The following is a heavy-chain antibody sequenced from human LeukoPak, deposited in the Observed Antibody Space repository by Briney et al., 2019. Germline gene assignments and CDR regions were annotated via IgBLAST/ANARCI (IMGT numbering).Heavy chain of an antibody. CDR2: MNSDSGNT. J-gene: IGHJ4*02. CDR3: ARAIISSGYPCDY. CDR1: GYTFTNYD. D-gene: IGHD3-3*01. V-gene: IGHV1-8*02. Sequence: AASVKVSCKASGYTFTNYDINWVRQATGQGLEWMGWMNSDSGNTGYGQKFQGRVTLTRDTSISTAYLELSSLRSEDTAVYYCARAIISSGYPCDYWGQGTLVTVSS.